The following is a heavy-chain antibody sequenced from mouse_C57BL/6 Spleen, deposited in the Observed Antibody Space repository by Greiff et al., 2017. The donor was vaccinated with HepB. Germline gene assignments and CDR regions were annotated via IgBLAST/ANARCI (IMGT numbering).Heavy chain of an antibody. CDR2: IDPEDGET. Sequence: VQLKQSGAELVKPGASVKLSCTASGFNIKDYYMHWVKQRTEQGLEWIGRIDPEDGETKYAPKFQGKATITADTSSNTADLQLSSLTSEDTAVDYCARGPSITTGDYWGQGTTLTVSS. CDR1: GFNIKDYY. V-gene: IGHV14-2*01. J-gene: IGHJ2*01. D-gene: IGHD1-1*01. CDR3: ARGPSITTGDY.